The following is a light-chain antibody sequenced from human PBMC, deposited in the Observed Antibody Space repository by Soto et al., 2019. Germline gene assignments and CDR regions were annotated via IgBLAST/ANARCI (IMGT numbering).Light chain of an antibody. Sequence: QSALTQPRSVSASPGQSVTISCTGTSSNVGGYNYVSWYQQNPGKAPKLMIYDASKPPPGVPDRFSGSKSGNAASLTISGLQAEDEADYYCCSYAASYTLVFGGGTKVTVL. CDR2: DAS. CDR1: SSNVGGYNY. CDR3: CSYAASYTLV. J-gene: IGLJ2*01. V-gene: IGLV2-11*01.